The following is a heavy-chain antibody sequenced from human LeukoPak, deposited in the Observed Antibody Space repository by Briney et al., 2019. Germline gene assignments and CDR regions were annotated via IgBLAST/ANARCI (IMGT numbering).Heavy chain of an antibody. CDR1: GFTFSSYA. V-gene: IGHV3-23*01. CDR3: AKGPSPYYYYYMDV. J-gene: IGHJ6*03. Sequence: PGGSLRLSCAASGFTFSSYAMSWVRQAPGKGLEWVSAISGSGGSTYYADSVKGRFTISRDNSKNTLYLQMNSLRAEDTAAYYCAKGPSPYYYYYMDVWGKGTTVTVSS. CDR2: ISGSGGST.